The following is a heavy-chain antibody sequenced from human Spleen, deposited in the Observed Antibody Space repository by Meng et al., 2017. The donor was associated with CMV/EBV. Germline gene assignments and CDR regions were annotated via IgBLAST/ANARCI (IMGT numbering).Heavy chain of an antibody. D-gene: IGHD2-2*01. CDR1: GFTFDDYA. CDR2: ISWNSGSI. Sequence: SLKISCAASGFTFDDYAMHWVRQAPGKGLEWVSVISWNSGSIGYADSVKGRFTISRDNAKNSLYLQMNSLKTEDTAVYYCTTDADIVVVPAGGFYYGMDVWGQGTTVTVSS. V-gene: IGHV3-9*01. J-gene: IGHJ6*02. CDR3: TTDADIVVVPAGGFYYGMDV.